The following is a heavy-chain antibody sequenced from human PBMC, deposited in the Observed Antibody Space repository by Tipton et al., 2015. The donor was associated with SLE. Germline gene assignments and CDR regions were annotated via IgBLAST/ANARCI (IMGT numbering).Heavy chain of an antibody. CDR2: VYTSGST. J-gene: IGHJ4*02. V-gene: IGHV4-61*09. CDR3: ATSWAPAGRGMVYFDY. D-gene: IGHD6-13*01. CDR1: GGSISSGSYY. Sequence: TLSLTCTVSGGSISSGSYYWTWIRQPAGKGLEWIGHVYTSGSTSYNPSLKSRVTISVDTSKNQFSLELSSATAADTAVYYCATSWAPAGRGMVYFDYWGQGTLVTVSS.